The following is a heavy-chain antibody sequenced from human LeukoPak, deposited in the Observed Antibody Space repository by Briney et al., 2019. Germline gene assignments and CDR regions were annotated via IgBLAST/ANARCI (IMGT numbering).Heavy chain of an antibody. CDR3: AKDRKWIQLPTS. D-gene: IGHD5-18*01. CDR2: ISGSGGST. CDR1: GFTFSSYA. V-gene: IGHV3-23*01. Sequence: PGGSLRLSCAASGFTFSSYAMSWVRQAPGKGREWVSAISGSGGSTYYAVFVKGRFTISRDNSKNTLYLQMNSLRAEDTAVYYWAKDRKWIQLPTSWGQGTLVTVSS. J-gene: IGHJ4*02.